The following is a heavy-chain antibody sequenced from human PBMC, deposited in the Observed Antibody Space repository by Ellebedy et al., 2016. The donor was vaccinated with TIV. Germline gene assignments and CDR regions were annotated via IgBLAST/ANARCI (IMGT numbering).Heavy chain of an antibody. CDR1: GYTFASYG. CDR2: ISVYNGNT. Sequence: ASVKVSCKASGYTFASYGVSWVRQAPGQGLEWMGWISVYNGNTNYAQKLEGRVTMTTDTSTSTAYMELRSLRSDDTAVYYCARVFLSGSGPVGNGMDVWGQGTTVTVSS. V-gene: IGHV1-18*04. CDR3: ARVFLSGSGPVGNGMDV. J-gene: IGHJ6*02. D-gene: IGHD3-10*01.